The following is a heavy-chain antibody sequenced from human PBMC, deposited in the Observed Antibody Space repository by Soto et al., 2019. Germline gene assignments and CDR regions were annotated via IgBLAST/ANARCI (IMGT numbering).Heavy chain of an antibody. D-gene: IGHD3-10*01. CDR3: ARASNYYGSGWISHFDL. Sequence: QVQLVQSGAEVKKPGSSVKVSCKTSGGTFSNYAFIWVRQAPGQGLEWTGGIIPIFDTAKYSQSFLDRVTITADKPTSTVYMELRSLTAEDTAVYYCARASNYYGSGWISHFDLWGQGTQVTVTS. J-gene: IGHJ4*02. CDR1: GGTFSNYA. V-gene: IGHV1-69*06. CDR2: IIPIFDTA.